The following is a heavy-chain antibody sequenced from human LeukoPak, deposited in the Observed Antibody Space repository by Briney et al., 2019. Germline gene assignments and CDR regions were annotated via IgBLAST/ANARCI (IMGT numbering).Heavy chain of an antibody. J-gene: IGHJ3*01. D-gene: IGHD3-10*01. CDR2: IRKDGSNK. Sequence: GGSLRLSCVASGFIFSNYIMYWVRRAPGKGLEWVANIRKDGSNKYYVDFVKGRFTISRDNAKNSLYLQMNNLRGQDTAVHYCTTEGSALDVWGQRTIVTVSS. V-gene: IGHV3-7*01. CDR1: GFIFSNYI. CDR3: TTEGSALDV.